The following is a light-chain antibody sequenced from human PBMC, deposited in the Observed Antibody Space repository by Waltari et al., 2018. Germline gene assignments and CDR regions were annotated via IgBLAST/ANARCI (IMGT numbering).Light chain of an antibody. CDR1: SGHSSNV. CDR3: QTGGHGTWV. CDR2: VNSDGSH. J-gene: IGLJ3*02. Sequence: QLVLTQSPSASDSLGASVKHTCPLTSGHSSNVIAWLQQHPEKGPRYLMNVNSDGSHRKGAQSPDRFSGSSSGAERYLTSSNLQSEDQADYYCQTGGHGTWVFGGGTKLTVL. V-gene: IGLV4-69*01.